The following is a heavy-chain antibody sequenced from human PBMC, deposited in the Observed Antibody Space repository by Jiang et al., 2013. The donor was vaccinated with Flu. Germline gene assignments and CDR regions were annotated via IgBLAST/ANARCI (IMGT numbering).Heavy chain of an antibody. CDR1: GFSLSTSGMR. V-gene: IGHV2-70*04. D-gene: IGHD3-22*01. Sequence: KPTQTLTLTCTFSGFSLSTSGMRVSWIRQPPGKALEWLARIDWDDDKFYSTSLKTRLTISKDTSKNQVVLTMTNMDPVDTATYYCARSYYYDSSGYSGYFDYWGQGTLVTVSS. J-gene: IGHJ4*02. CDR3: ARSYYYDSSGYSGYFDY. CDR2: IDWDDDK.